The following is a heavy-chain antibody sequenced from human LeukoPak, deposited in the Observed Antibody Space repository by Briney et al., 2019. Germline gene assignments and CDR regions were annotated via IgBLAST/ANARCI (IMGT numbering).Heavy chain of an antibody. D-gene: IGHD6-19*01. V-gene: IGHV4-39*07. J-gene: IGHJ4*02. CDR3: ARQNWGIAVAGTRGPFDY. CDR2: IYYSGST. CDR1: GGSISSSSYY. Sequence: SETLSLTCTVSGGSISSSSYYWGWIRQPPGKGLEWIGSIYYSGSTCYNPSLKSRVTISVDTSKNQFSLKLSSVTAADTAVYYCARQNWGIAVAGTRGPFDYWGQGTLVTVSS.